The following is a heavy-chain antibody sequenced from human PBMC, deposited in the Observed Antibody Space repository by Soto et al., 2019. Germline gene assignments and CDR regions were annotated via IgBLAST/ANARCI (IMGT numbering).Heavy chain of an antibody. CDR3: ARVTPRRYGYNYLYYFDY. Sequence: QVQLVQSGAEVKKPGSSVKVSCKASGGTFSSYAISWVRQAPGQGLEWMGGIIPIFGTANYAQKFQGRVTITADESTSTAYMELSSLRSEDTAVYYCARVTPRRYGYNYLYYFDYWGQGTLVTVSS. CDR2: IIPIFGTA. D-gene: IGHD1-1*01. J-gene: IGHJ4*02. V-gene: IGHV1-69*01. CDR1: GGTFSSYA.